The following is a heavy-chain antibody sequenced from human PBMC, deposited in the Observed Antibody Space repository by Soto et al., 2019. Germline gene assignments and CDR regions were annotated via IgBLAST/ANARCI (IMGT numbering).Heavy chain of an antibody. Sequence: SETLSLTYTVSGGSISSSSYYWGWIRQPPGKGLEWIGSIYYSGSTYYNPSLKSRVTISVDTSKNQFSLKLSSVTAADTAVYYCGRGALMDVWGKGTTVTVSS. CDR2: IYYSGST. CDR3: GRGALMDV. CDR1: GGSISSSSYY. J-gene: IGHJ6*04. D-gene: IGHD1-26*01. V-gene: IGHV4-39*01.